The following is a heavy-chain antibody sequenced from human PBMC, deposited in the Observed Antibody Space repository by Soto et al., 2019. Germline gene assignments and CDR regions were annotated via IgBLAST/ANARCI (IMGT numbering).Heavy chain of an antibody. J-gene: IGHJ4*02. V-gene: IGHV4-59*01. Sequence: SETLSLTCTVSGGSISSYYWSWIRQPPGKGLEWIGYIYYSGSTNYNPSLKSRVTISVDTSKNQFSLKLSSVTAADTAVYYCARQCYYDSSGSWSEFDYWGQGTLVTVSS. CDR1: GGSISSYY. D-gene: IGHD3-22*01. CDR2: IYYSGST. CDR3: ARQCYYDSSGSWSEFDY.